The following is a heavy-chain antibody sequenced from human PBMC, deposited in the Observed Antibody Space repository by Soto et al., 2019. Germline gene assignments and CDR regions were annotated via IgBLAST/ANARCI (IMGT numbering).Heavy chain of an antibody. D-gene: IGHD3-10*01. J-gene: IGHJ6*02. CDR3: ARPGLSSGRGGYYYGMDV. V-gene: IGHV5-51*01. Sequence: RGESLKISCKGSGYSFTSYWIGWVRQMPGKGLEWMGIIYPGDSDTRYSPSFQGQVTISADKSISTAYLQWSSLKASDTAMYYCARPGLSSGRGGYYYGMDVWGQGTTVTVSS. CDR1: GYSFTSYW. CDR2: IYPGDSDT.